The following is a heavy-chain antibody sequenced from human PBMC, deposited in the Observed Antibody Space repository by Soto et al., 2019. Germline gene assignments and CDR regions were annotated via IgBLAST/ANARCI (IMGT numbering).Heavy chain of an antibody. Sequence: GGSLRLSCEASGFSFSYYSMNWVRQAPGKGLEWVSSISSSSTYINYADDLKGRFRISRDNSNNSLFLQMNSLRAEDTAVYYCARDTMIVVVTGMDVWGQGTTVTVSS. D-gene: IGHD3-22*01. CDR2: ISSSSTYI. CDR3: ARDTMIVVVTGMDV. V-gene: IGHV3-21*01. CDR1: GFSFSYYS. J-gene: IGHJ6*02.